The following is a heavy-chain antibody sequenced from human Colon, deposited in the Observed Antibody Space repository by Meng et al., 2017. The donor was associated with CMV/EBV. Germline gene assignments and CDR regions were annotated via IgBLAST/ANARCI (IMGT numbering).Heavy chain of an antibody. CDR2: ISGSGLTT. CDR3: ATDRSLREIVPAAVAFGY. V-gene: IGHV3-23*01. D-gene: IGHD2-2*01. Sequence: GGSLRLSCEASQFTFKNFAMHWARQAPGKGLQWVSTISGSGLTTYYADSVKGRFTVSRDNSEDTLYLQMPSLRAEDTAVYYCATDRSLREIVPAAVAFGYWGQGTLVTVSS. J-gene: IGHJ4*02. CDR1: QFTFKNFA.